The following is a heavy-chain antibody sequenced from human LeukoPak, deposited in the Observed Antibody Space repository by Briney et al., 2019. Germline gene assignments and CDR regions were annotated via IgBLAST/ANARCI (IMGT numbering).Heavy chain of an antibody. CDR2: IYPGDSDT. J-gene: IGHJ6*02. CDR1: GYSFTSYW. CDR3: ARPFYYDSSGYPPYYGMDV. D-gene: IGHD3-22*01. Sequence: GESLKISCKSSGYSFTSYWIGWVRQMPGKGLEWMGIIYPGDSDTRYSPSFQGQVTISADKSISTAYLQWSSLKASDTAMYYCARPFYYDSSGYPPYYGMDVWGQGTTVTVSS. V-gene: IGHV5-51*01.